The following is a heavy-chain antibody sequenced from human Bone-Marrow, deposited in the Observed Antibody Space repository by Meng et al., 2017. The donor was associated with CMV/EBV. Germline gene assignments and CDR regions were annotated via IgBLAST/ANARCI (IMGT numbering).Heavy chain of an antibody. J-gene: IGHJ3*02. Sequence: GESLKISCVASGFTFSSYGMHWVRQAPGKGLEWVAVIWYDGSNKYYADSVKGRFTISRDNSKNTLYLQMNSLRAEDTAVYYCAKEVGNGRYRNAFDIWGQGTMVTVSS. CDR2: IWYDGSNK. CDR1: GFTFSSYG. D-gene: IGHD1-26*01. V-gene: IGHV3-33*06. CDR3: AKEVGNGRYRNAFDI.